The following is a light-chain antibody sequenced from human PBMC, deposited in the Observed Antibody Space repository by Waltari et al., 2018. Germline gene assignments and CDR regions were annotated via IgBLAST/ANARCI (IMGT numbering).Light chain of an antibody. J-gene: IGLJ3*02. CDR2: DVT. Sequence: QSALTQPVSVSGSPGQSITISCTGTSSDVGGFNYVSWYQHHPGKAPKLMIYDVTKRPSGVPNRFSGSGSGNTASLTISGLQSEDEAYYYCSSYIRISASWVFGGVTKLTVL. CDR3: SSYIRISASWV. CDR1: SSDVGGFNY. V-gene: IGLV2-14*03.